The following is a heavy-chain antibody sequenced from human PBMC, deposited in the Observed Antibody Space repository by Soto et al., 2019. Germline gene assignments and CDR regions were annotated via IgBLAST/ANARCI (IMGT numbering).Heavy chain of an antibody. CDR1: GYTFTIYG. CDR2: ISGYNGNT. D-gene: IGHD3-22*01. Sequence: QVQLVQSGAEVKKPGASVKVSCKASGYTFTIYGISWVRQAPGQGLEWMGWISGYNGNTDYAQNLQDIVTLTTDASTSSVYMELRSLRSDDTSVSYCARVDYYDSSGYYGYWGQGTLITVSS. J-gene: IGHJ4*02. CDR3: ARVDYYDSSGYYGY. V-gene: IGHV1-18*04.